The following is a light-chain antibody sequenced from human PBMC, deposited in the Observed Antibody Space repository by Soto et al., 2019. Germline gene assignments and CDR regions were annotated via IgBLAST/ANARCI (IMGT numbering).Light chain of an antibody. J-gene: IGKJ4*01. Sequence: EMVVTQSPATLSVSPGERVTLSCRTSQHVSSKLAWYQQKPGQPPSLLIYDASTRATGTPARFSGSGSGTEFTLAVSSLQSEDYALYFCQQYIRWPLTFGGGTKVEIK. V-gene: IGKV3D-15*01. CDR2: DAS. CDR1: QHVSSK. CDR3: QQYIRWPLT.